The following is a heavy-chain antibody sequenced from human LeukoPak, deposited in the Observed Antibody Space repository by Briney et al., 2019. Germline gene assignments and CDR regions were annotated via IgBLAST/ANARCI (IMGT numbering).Heavy chain of an antibody. Sequence: GGSLRLSCAASGFTFDDYAMHWVRQAPGKGLEWVSLISGDGGSTYYADSVKGRFTISRDNAKNTLYLQMNSLRAEDTAVYYCASRALSGTYYVYYFDYWGQGNLVTVAS. CDR3: ASRALSGTYYVYYFDY. J-gene: IGHJ4*02. V-gene: IGHV3-43*02. CDR2: ISGDGGST. D-gene: IGHD1-26*01. CDR1: GFTFDDYA.